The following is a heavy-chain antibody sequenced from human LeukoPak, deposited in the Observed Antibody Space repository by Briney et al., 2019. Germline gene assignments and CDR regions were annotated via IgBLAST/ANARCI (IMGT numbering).Heavy chain of an antibody. CDR1: GXTVSSSY. Sequence: GGSLRLSCAASGXTVSSSYMSWVRQAPGKGREWVSVIYRGGSAHYTDSVKDRFTLSRDNSKNTLYLQMNSLRAEDTAVYYCARDHYDSSGYYHDYWGQGTLVTVSS. V-gene: IGHV3-53*01. CDR3: ARDHYDSSGYYHDY. J-gene: IGHJ4*02. CDR2: IYRGGSA. D-gene: IGHD3-22*01.